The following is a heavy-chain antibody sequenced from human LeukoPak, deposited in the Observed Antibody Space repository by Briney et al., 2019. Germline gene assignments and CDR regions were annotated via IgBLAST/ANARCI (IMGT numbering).Heavy chain of an antibody. D-gene: IGHD3-10*01. CDR1: GFTFSSYT. J-gene: IGHJ4*02. V-gene: IGHV3-21*01. CDR3: ARGEGYYASGSYYIDY. CDR2: ITTSSTYI. Sequence: GGSLRLSCAASGFTFSSYTMSWVRQAPGKGLEWVSSITTSSTYIYYADSVRGRFTISRDNAKNSLYLRMSSLRVEDTAVYYCARGEGYYASGSYYIDYWGQGTLVTVSS.